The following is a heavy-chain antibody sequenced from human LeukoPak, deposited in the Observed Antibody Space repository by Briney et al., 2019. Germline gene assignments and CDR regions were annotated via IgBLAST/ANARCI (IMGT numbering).Heavy chain of an antibody. CDR2: IYSSDTT. Sequence: SGGSLRLSCAASGFTFSGYAMNWVRQAPGKGLEWVSHIYSSDTTYADSVKGRFTISRDNAKNSLYLQMNSLRDEDTAVYYCARDLHYAFDIWGQGTVVTASS. CDR1: GFTFSGYA. D-gene: IGHD3-10*01. J-gene: IGHJ3*02. V-gene: IGHV3-48*02. CDR3: ARDLHYAFDI.